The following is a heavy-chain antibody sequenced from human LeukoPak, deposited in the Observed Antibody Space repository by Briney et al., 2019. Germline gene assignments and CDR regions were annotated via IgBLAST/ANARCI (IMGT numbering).Heavy chain of an antibody. CDR2: ISYDGSNK. CDR3: ASTYYDFWSGHSYYYYGMDV. Sequence: GGSLRLSCAASGNYWMHWVRQAPGKGLEWVAVISYDGSNKYYADSVKGRFTISRDNSKNTLYLQMNSLRAEDTAVYYCASTYYDFWSGHSYYYYGMDVWGQGTTVTVSS. CDR1: GNYW. J-gene: IGHJ6*02. D-gene: IGHD3-3*01. V-gene: IGHV3-30-3*01.